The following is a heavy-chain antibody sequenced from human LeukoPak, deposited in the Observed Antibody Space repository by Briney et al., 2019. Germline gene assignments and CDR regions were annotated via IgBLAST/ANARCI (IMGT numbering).Heavy chain of an antibody. Sequence: SETLSLTCTVSGGSISSYYWSWIRQPSGKGLEWIGYIYCSGSTNYNPSLKSRVTISVDTSKNQFSLKLSSVTAADTAVYYCARDRRRVGATYFDYWGQGTLVTVSS. CDR2: IYCSGST. J-gene: IGHJ4*02. CDR1: GGSISSYY. V-gene: IGHV4-59*01. CDR3: ARDRRRVGATYFDY. D-gene: IGHD1-26*01.